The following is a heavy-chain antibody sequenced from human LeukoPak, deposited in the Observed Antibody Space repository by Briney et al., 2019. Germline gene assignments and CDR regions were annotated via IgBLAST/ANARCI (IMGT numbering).Heavy chain of an antibody. V-gene: IGHV1-2*06. J-gene: IGHJ5*02. CDR2: IIPGSGGT. CDR1: GYTFTSYG. Sequence: GASVKVSCKASGYTFTSYGISWVRQAPGQGLEWMGRIIPGSGGTNYAQKFQGRVTMTRDTSINTAYMELSRLTSDDTAVYYCARENYGVPWGQGTLVTVSS. CDR3: ARENYGVP. D-gene: IGHD4-17*01.